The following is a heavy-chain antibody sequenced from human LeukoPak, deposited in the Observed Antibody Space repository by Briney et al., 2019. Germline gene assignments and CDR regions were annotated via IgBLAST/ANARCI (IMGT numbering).Heavy chain of an antibody. J-gene: IGHJ4*02. D-gene: IGHD6-19*01. CDR1: GFTFSSYG. CDR3: ARMQWLVGGFDY. CDR2: IKQDGSEK. V-gene: IGHV3-7*01. Sequence: GGSLRLSCAASGFTFSSYGMSWVRQAPGKGLEWVANIKQDGSEKYYVDSVKGRFTISRDNAKNSLYLQMNSLRAEDTAVYYCARMQWLVGGFDYWGQGTLVTVSS.